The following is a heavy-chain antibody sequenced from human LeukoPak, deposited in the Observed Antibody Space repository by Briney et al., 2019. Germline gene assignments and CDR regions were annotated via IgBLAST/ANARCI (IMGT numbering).Heavy chain of an antibody. CDR2: IYYSGST. D-gene: IGHD6-19*01. CDR1: GGSISSYY. Sequence: PSETLSFTCAVSGGSISSYYWSWIRQPPGKGLEWIGYIYYSGSTNYNPSLKSRVTISVDTSKNQSSLKLSSVTAADTAVYYCARLSSGWSDQPFDYWGQGTLVTVSS. V-gene: IGHV4-59*08. J-gene: IGHJ4*02. CDR3: ARLSSGWSDQPFDY.